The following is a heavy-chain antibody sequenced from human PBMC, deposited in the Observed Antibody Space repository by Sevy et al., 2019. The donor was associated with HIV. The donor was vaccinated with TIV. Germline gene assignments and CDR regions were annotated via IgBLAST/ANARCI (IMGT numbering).Heavy chain of an antibody. CDR3: ARVPTYHYGSATYFDY. CDR2: IGVYNGNL. CDR1: GYIFTNSD. V-gene: IGHV1-18*01. D-gene: IGHD3-10*01. J-gene: IGHJ4*02. Sequence: ASVKVSCKTSGYIFTNSDITWVRQAPGQGLEWMGWIGVYNGNLKYAQKFQGRGTMTTDTSTSTAYMELTSLRSDDTGVYYCARVPTYHYGSATYFDYWGQGTLVTVSS.